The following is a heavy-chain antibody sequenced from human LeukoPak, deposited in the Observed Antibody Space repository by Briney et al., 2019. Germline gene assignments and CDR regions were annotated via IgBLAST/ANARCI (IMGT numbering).Heavy chain of an antibody. CDR2: ISSSSSYI. CDR1: GFTFSSYS. D-gene: IGHD6-13*01. Sequence: NSGGSLRLSCAASGFTFSSYSMNWVRQAPGKGLEWVSSISSSSSYIYYADSVKGRFTISRDNAKNSLYLQMNSLRAEDTAVYYCARARSRPNWFDPWGQGTLVTVSS. V-gene: IGHV3-21*01. CDR3: ARARSRPNWFDP. J-gene: IGHJ5*02.